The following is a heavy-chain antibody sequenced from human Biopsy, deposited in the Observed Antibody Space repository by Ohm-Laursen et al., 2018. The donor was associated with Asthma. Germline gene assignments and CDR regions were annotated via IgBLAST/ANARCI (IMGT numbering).Heavy chain of an antibody. CDR3: ASGPKWYGLDV. D-gene: IGHD1-26*01. CDR2: SNQGGSP. Sequence: VTLSLTCGVYRGSIRVYVWSWIRQPPGKGLEWIGESNQGGSPTFNPSLKSRVTISRDTSKNQLSLKLRSVTAADTAVYYCASGPKWYGLDVWGQGTTVTVSS. J-gene: IGHJ6*02. CDR1: RGSIRVYV. V-gene: IGHV4-34*01.